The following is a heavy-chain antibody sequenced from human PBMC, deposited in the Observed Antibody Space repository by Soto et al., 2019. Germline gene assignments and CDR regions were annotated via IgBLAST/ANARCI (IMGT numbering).Heavy chain of an antibody. CDR3: ASRVGTIFGVVTPSYYYYYMDV. Sequence: QVQLVQSGAEVMKPGSSVKVSCKASGGTFSSYTISWVRQAPGQGLEWMGRIIPILGIANYAQKFQGRVTITADKSTSTAYMELSSLRSEDTAVYYCASRVGTIFGVVTPSYYYYYMDVWGKGTTVTVSS. D-gene: IGHD3-3*01. J-gene: IGHJ6*03. V-gene: IGHV1-69*02. CDR2: IIPILGIA. CDR1: GGTFSSYT.